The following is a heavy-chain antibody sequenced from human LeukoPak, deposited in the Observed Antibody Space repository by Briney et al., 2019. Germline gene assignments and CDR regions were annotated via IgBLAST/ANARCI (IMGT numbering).Heavy chain of an antibody. J-gene: IGHJ4*02. CDR1: GFTFSTYL. D-gene: IGHD3-3*01. V-gene: IGHV3-7*01. CDR3: AREGYDFWSGYSFYFDY. CDR2: IKQDGSEK. Sequence: GGSLRLSCAASGFTFSTYLMSWVRQAPGKGLEWVANIKQDGSEKYYVDSVKGRFTISRDNAKNSLYLQMSSLRAEDTAVYYCAREGYDFWSGYSFYFDYWGQGTLVTVSS.